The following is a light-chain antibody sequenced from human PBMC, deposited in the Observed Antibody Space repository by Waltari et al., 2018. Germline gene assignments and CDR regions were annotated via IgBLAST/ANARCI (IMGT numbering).Light chain of an antibody. V-gene: IGLV3-25*03. CDR3: QSADSSGTSRV. CDR2: KAT. CDR1: SLPKPY. J-gene: IGLJ3*02. Sequence: SYELTQPPSVSVSPGQPARPPSFGESLPKPYVSWYQHRPGQAPVFIIFKATKRPSGIPERFSGSASGTTVTLTISGVQAEDEADYYCQSADSSGTSRVFGGGTKLTVL.